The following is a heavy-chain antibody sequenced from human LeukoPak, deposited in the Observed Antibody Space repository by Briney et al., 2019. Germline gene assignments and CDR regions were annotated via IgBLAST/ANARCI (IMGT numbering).Heavy chain of an antibody. CDR3: ASGSYYMGSFDY. V-gene: IGHV3-33*01. D-gene: IGHD3-10*01. CDR1: GFTFSSYG. CDR2: IWYDGSNE. J-gene: IGHJ4*02. Sequence: GGSLRLPCAASGFTFSSYGMHWVRQAPGKGLEWVAVIWYDGSNEYYADSVKGRFTISRDNSKNTLYLQMNSLRAEDTAVYYCASGSYYMGSFDYWGQGTLVTVSS.